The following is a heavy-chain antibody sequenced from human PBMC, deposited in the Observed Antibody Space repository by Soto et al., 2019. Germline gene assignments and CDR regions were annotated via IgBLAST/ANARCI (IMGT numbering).Heavy chain of an antibody. CDR2: IIPIFGTA. J-gene: IGHJ4*02. Sequence: SVKVSCKASGGTFSSYAISWVRQAPGQGLERMGRIIPIFGTANYAQKFQGRVTITADESTSTAYMELSSLRSDDSAVYYCARDAEYYGSGSYYVYWGQGTLVTVSS. V-gene: IGHV1-69*13. D-gene: IGHD3-10*01. CDR3: ARDAEYYGSGSYYVY. CDR1: GGTFSSYA.